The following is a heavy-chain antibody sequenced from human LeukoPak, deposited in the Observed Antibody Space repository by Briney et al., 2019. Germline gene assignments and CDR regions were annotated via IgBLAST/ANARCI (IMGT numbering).Heavy chain of an antibody. Sequence: GASVKVSCKASGGTFSSYAISWVRQAPGQGLEWMGGIIPIFGTANYAQKFQGRVTITADESTSTAYMELSSLRSEDTAVYYCARDWDNDSSGYYPYWGQGTLVTVSS. CDR1: GGTFSSYA. V-gene: IGHV1-69*13. CDR2: IIPIFGTA. CDR3: ARDWDNDSSGYYPY. D-gene: IGHD3-22*01. J-gene: IGHJ4*02.